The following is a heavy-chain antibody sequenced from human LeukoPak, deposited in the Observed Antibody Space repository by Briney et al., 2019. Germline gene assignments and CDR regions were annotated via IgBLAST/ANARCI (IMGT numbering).Heavy chain of an antibody. CDR3: ARDAPTNWFDP. CDR1: GYTFTGYY. V-gene: IGHV1-2*02. CDR2: INPNSGGT. J-gene: IGHJ5*02. Sequence: ASVKVSCKASGYTFTGYYLHWVRQAPGQGLEWIGWINPNSGGTKYAQKFQGRVTMTRDTSINTAYMDLTKLRSDDTAVYYCARDAPTNWFDPWGQGTLVTVSS.